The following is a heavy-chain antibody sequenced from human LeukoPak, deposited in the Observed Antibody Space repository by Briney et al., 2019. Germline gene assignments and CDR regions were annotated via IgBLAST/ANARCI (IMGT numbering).Heavy chain of an antibody. CDR3: ASDREYYYGSGSFDY. D-gene: IGHD3-10*01. Sequence: GGSLRLSCAASGFTFSTYWMHWVRQAPGKGLVWVSRINSDGSRTTYADSVKGRFTISRDNSKNTLYLQMNSLRAEDTAVYYCASDREYYYGSGSFDYWGQGTLVTVSS. CDR1: GFTFSTYW. V-gene: IGHV3-74*01. J-gene: IGHJ4*02. CDR2: INSDGSRT.